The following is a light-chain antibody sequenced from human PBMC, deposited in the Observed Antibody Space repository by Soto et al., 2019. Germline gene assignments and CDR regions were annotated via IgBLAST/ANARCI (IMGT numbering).Light chain of an antibody. J-gene: IGKJ1*01. V-gene: IGKV3-15*01. CDR1: PSVSSN. CDR3: QHYNSWPRT. CDR2: GAS. Sequence: EMVMTQSPATLSVSPGERATLSCRASPSVSSNLAWYQQKPGQAPRLLVYGASTRATGVPARFSGSGSGTEFTLTISSLQSEDFAVYHCQHYNSWPRTFGQGTKV.